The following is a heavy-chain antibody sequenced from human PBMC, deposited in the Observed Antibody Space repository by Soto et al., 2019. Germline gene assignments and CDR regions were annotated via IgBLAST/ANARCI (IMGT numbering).Heavy chain of an antibody. J-gene: IGHJ4*02. CDR2: IYPSGSS. CDR1: GSSVTNNNW. D-gene: IGHD2-2*01. Sequence: QVQLQESGPGLVKPSGTLSLTCHVSGSSVTNNNWWSWVRHPPGQGLEWIGEIYPSGSSNYNPSLESRVTISVDRSQNQFSLTVPSVTAAHTAVYYCMRDEGRCIISSCCPFAYWGQGILVTVPS. V-gene: IGHV4-4*02. CDR3: MRDEGRCIISSCCPFAY.